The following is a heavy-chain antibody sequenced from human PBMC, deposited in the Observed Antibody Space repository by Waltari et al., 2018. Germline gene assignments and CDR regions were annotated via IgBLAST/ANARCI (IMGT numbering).Heavy chain of an antibody. Sequence: QVQLVESGGGVVQSGESLRLSCAASGFTFSSYGMHWVRQAPGKGLEWVAFILYDGSNKYYGDSVKGRFTISRDNSKNTLYLQMNSLRAEDTAVYYCAKDLGEQWLVPDAFDIWGQGTMVTVSS. CDR2: ILYDGSNK. CDR3: AKDLGEQWLVPDAFDI. V-gene: IGHV3-30*02. J-gene: IGHJ3*02. CDR1: GFTFSSYG. D-gene: IGHD6-19*01.